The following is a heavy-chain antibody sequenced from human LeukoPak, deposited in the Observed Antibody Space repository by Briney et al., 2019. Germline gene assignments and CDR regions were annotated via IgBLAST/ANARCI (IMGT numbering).Heavy chain of an antibody. V-gene: IGHV3-7*01. CDR1: GFTFSSYW. CDR2: IKQDGSEK. J-gene: IGHJ4*02. CDR3: ARDTLGEGEDANYAVYYFDY. Sequence: PGGSVRLSCAASGFTFSSYWMSWVRQAPGKGLEWVANIKQDGSEKYYADSVKGRFTISRDNGKNSLDLQMNSLRADDTAVYYCARDTLGEGEDANYAVYYFDYWGQGTVVTVSS. D-gene: IGHD4/OR15-4a*01.